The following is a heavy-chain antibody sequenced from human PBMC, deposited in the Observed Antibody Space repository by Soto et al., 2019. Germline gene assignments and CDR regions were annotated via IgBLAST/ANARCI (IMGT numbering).Heavy chain of an antibody. D-gene: IGHD2-15*01. CDR3: ARDGVVVVAATQYYYYYGMDV. CDR1: GYTFTSYG. CDR2: ISAYNGNT. J-gene: IGHJ6*02. Sequence: XSVKVSCKASGYTFTSYGISWVRQAPGQGLEWMGWISAYNGNTNYAQKLQGRVTMTTDTSTSTAYMELRSLRSDDTAVYYCARDGVVVVAATQYYYYYGMDVWGQGTTVTVSS. V-gene: IGHV1-18*01.